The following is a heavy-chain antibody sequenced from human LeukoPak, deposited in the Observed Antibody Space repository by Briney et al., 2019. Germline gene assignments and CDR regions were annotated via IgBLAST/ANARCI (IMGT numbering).Heavy chain of an antibody. J-gene: IGHJ4*02. CDR3: ASVDTAMVGIDH. Sequence: SETLSLTCTVSGGSISSGDYYWSWIRQPPGKGLEWIGYIYYSGSTYYNPSLKSRVTISVDTSKNQFSLKLSSVTAADTAVYYCASVDTAMVGIDHWGQGTLVTVSS. CDR1: GGSISSGDYY. V-gene: IGHV4-30-4*01. D-gene: IGHD5-18*01. CDR2: IYYSGST.